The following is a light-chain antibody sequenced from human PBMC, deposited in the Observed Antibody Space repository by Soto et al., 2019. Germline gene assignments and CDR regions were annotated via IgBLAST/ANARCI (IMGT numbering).Light chain of an antibody. CDR1: QGIRND. CDR3: LQDYNDPRT. CDR2: AAT. V-gene: IGKV1-6*02. J-gene: IGKJ1*01. Sequence: IQMTQSPSSLSASVGDRVTITCRASQGIRNDLGWYQQKPGEAPNLLIYAATTLRSGVPSRFSGSGSGTEFTLTISSLQPEDFATDYCLQDYNDPRTFGQGTRVEVK.